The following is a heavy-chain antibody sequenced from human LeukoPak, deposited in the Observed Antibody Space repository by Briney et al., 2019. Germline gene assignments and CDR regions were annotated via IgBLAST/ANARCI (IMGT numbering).Heavy chain of an antibody. CDR3: ARAEDGYSNWFDP. V-gene: IGHV4-30-4*08. D-gene: IGHD5-24*01. CDR2: IYYSGST. CDR1: GGSISSGDYY. J-gene: IGHJ5*02. Sequence: SETLSLTCTVSGGSISSGDYYWSWIRQPPGKGLEWIGYIYYSGSTYYNPSLKSRVTISVDTSKNQISLKLSSVTAADTAVYYCARAEDGYSNWFDPWGQGTLVTVSS.